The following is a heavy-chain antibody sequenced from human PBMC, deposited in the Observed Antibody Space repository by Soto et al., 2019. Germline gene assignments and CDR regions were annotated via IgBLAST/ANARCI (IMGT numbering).Heavy chain of an antibody. CDR3: ARGLIAVAGTSFDY. Sequence: SXKVSFKASGGTXNSYAIRLVRQAPGQGLEWMGGIIPIFGTANYAQKFQGRVTITADESTSTAYMELSSLRSEDTAVYYCARGLIAVAGTSFDYWGQGTLVTVSS. J-gene: IGHJ4*02. D-gene: IGHD6-19*01. CDR1: GGTXNSYA. CDR2: IIPIFGTA. V-gene: IGHV1-69*13.